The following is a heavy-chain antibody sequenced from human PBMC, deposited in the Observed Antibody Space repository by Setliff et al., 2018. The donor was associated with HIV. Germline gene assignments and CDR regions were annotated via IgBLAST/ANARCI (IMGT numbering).Heavy chain of an antibody. CDR3: ARHYYTDPFDY. CDR1: GGSISNYY. Sequence: ETLSLTCTVSGGSISNYYWSWIRQPPGKGLEWIGYIYSSGTTDYNPSLKSRVTMSVDTSNSHFSLKLASVTAADTAVYYCARHYYTDPFDYWGQGTLVTVSS. CDR2: IYSSGTT. D-gene: IGHD3-22*01. V-gene: IGHV4-4*08. J-gene: IGHJ4*02.